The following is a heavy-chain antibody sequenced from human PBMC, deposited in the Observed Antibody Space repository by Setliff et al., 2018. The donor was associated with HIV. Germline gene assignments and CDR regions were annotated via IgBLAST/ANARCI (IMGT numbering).Heavy chain of an antibody. CDR1: GFTFSSYG. CDR3: ASARSFGELFSLGY. D-gene: IGHD3-10*01. CDR2: IRYDGSNK. Sequence: GSLRLSCAASGFTFSSYGMHWVRQAPGKGLEWVAFIRYDGSNKYYADSVKGRFTISRDNSQNTLYLQMNSLRAEDTAVYYCASARSFGELFSLGYWGQGTLVTVSS. J-gene: IGHJ4*02. V-gene: IGHV3-30*02.